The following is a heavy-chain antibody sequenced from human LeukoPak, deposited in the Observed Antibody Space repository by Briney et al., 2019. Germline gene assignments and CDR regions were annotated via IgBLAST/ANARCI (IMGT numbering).Heavy chain of an antibody. Sequence: GGSLRLSCAASGFTVTTNYMNWVRQAPGKGLEWVANIRQDGSEETYVDSVRGRFTISRDNAKNSLYLQMNTLRAEDTAMYYCARDRSISGVVTLDYWGQGALVTVSS. D-gene: IGHD3-3*01. CDR1: GFTVTTNY. J-gene: IGHJ4*02. CDR2: IRQDGSEE. CDR3: ARDRSISGVVTLDY. V-gene: IGHV3-7*01.